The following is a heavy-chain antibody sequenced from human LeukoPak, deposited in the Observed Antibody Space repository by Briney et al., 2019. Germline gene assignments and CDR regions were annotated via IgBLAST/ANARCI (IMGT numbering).Heavy chain of an antibody. CDR3: ARDFIPPRGGAFDI. Sequence: SETLSLTCIVSGGSFSSSYWSWIRQPPGKGLEWIAYIYSNGNTNSNPSLKSRVTIAVDTSQSQFSLKLSSVTAADTAVYYCARDFIPPRGGAFDIWGHGTVVTVSS. CDR1: GGSFSSSY. V-gene: IGHV4-59*01. D-gene: IGHD3-16*01. CDR2: IYSNGNT. J-gene: IGHJ3*02.